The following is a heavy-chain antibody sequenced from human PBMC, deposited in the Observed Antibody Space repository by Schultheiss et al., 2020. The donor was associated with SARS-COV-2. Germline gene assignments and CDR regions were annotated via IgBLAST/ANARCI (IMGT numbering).Heavy chain of an antibody. D-gene: IGHD6-19*01. CDR2: IIPIFGTA. CDR3: ARAIAVAGIRDYYYYGMDV. CDR1: GYTFTSYG. Sequence: SVKVSCKASGYTFTSYGISWVRQAPGQGLEWMGGIIPIFGTANYAQKFQGRVTITADESTSTAYMELSSLRSEDTAVYYCARAIAVAGIRDYYYYGMDVWGQGTTVTVSS. V-gene: IGHV1-69*13. J-gene: IGHJ6*02.